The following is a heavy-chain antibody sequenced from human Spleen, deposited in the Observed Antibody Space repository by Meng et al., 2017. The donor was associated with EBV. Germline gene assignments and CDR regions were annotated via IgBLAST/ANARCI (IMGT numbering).Heavy chain of an antibody. CDR3: ARGPYYE. CDR2: INQSGSI. V-gene: IGHV4-34*01. D-gene: IGHD1-26*01. CDR1: GGSFSSYY. Sequence: QVQLQQWGAGLLKPSETLSLTCAVSGGSFSSYYWSWIRQPPGKGLEWIGEINQSGSIYYNPSLMGRVTISGDTSRNQFSLKLISVTAADTAVYYCARGPYYEWGQGTLVIVSS. J-gene: IGHJ4*02.